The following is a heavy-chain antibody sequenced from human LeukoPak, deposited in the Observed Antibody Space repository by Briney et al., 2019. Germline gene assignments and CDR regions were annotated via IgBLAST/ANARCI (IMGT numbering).Heavy chain of an antibody. Sequence: GGSLRLSCAASGFTFSNAWMSWVRQAPGKGLEWVGRIKSKTDGGTTDYAAPVKGRFTISRDDSKNTLYLQMNSLKTEDTAVYYCTTDPSGSYVMDAWGKGTTVTISS. V-gene: IGHV3-15*01. CDR2: IKSKTDGGTT. CDR3: TTDPSGSYVMDA. J-gene: IGHJ6*04. D-gene: IGHD1-26*01. CDR1: GFTFSNAW.